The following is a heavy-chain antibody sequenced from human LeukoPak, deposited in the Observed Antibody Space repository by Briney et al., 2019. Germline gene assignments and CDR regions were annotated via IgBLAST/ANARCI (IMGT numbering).Heavy chain of an antibody. CDR1: GFTFSSYS. CDR3: ARTYSSSWYKYYFDY. V-gene: IGHV3-48*01. CDR2: ISSSSTI. J-gene: IGHJ4*02. D-gene: IGHD6-13*01. Sequence: GGSLRLSCAASGFTFSSYSMNWVRQAPGKGLEWVSYISSSSTIYYADSVKGRFTISRDNAKNSLYLQMNSLRAEDTAVYYCARTYSSSWYKYYFDYWGQGTLVTVSS.